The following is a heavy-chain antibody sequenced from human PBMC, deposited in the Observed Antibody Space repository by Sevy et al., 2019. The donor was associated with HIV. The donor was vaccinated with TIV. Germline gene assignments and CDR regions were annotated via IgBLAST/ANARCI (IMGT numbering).Heavy chain of an antibody. Sequence: GGSLRLSCAASGFTFSSSIINWVRQPPGKGREWVSSISGTGGTIYYADSVKGRLTISRDNAKNSLYLQMHSLRDEDTAVYYCARSDYGDYVGWFDPWGQGTLVTVSS. V-gene: IGHV3-48*02. CDR2: ISGTGGTI. J-gene: IGHJ5*02. CDR3: ARSDYGDYVGWFDP. CDR1: GFTFSSSI. D-gene: IGHD4-17*01.